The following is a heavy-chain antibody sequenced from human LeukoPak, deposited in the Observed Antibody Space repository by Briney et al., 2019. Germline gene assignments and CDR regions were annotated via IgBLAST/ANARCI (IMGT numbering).Heavy chain of an antibody. D-gene: IGHD2-2*01. Sequence: SVKVSCKASGGTFSSYAISWVRQAPGQGLEWMGGIIPIFGTANYAQEFQGRVTITADESTSTAYMELSSLRSEDTAVYYCARGDYCSSTSCYLTIDYWGQGTLVTVSS. CDR2: IIPIFGTA. V-gene: IGHV1-69*13. CDR1: GGTFSSYA. CDR3: ARGDYCSSTSCYLTIDY. J-gene: IGHJ4*02.